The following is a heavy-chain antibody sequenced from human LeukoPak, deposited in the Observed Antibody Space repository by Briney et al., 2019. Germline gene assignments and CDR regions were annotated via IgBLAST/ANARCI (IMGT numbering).Heavy chain of an antibody. J-gene: IGHJ6*03. CDR2: VRYDGSNK. V-gene: IGHV3-30*02. CDR1: GFTFSSYG. CDR3: AKEVDPAIAYYYYMYV. Sequence: GGSLRLSCVASGFTFSSYGMHWVRRAPGKGLEWVAFVRYDGSNKYCLDSVKGQFTISRDNSKNTLYLQMNSLKPEATAAYYCAKEVDPAIAYYYYMYVWGKGTTVTVSS. D-gene: IGHD2-21*01.